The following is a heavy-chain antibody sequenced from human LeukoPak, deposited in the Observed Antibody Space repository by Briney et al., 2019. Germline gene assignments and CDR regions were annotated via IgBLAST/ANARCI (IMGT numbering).Heavy chain of an antibody. Sequence: PGGSLRLSCAASGFTFSSYWMHWVRQAPGKRLVWVSRINSDGSSTSYADSVKGRFTISRDNAKNTLYLQMNSLRAEDTAVYYCARAGIAVAGFKDYYYYMDVWGKGTTVTVSS. CDR2: INSDGSST. J-gene: IGHJ6*03. V-gene: IGHV3-74*01. D-gene: IGHD6-19*01. CDR3: ARAGIAVAGFKDYYYYMDV. CDR1: GFTFSSYW.